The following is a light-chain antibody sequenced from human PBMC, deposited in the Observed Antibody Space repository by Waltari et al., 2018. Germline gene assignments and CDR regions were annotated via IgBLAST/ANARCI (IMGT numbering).Light chain of an antibody. CDR1: QSVLYSSNNKNY. CDR2: WAS. CDR3: QQYYSTPPT. J-gene: IGKJ1*01. Sequence: DIVMTQSPDSLVVSLGERATINCKSSQSVLYSSNNKNYFAWYQQKPGQPPKLLIYWASTRASGVPDRFSASGSGTDFTLTISSLQAEDVAVYYCQQYYSTPPTFGQGTKVEIK. V-gene: IGKV4-1*01.